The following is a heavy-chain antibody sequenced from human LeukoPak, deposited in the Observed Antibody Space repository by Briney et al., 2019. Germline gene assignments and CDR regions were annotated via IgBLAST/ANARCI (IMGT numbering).Heavy chain of an antibody. D-gene: IGHD5-18*01. J-gene: IGHJ4*02. CDR3: ARDTAMIPLDY. Sequence: PGGSLRLSCAASGFTFISYWMGWVRQAPGKGLEWVANIKQDGSEKYYVDSVKGRFTISRDNAKNSLYLQMNSLRAEDTAVYYCARDTAMIPLDYWGQGTPVTVSS. V-gene: IGHV3-7*01. CDR1: GFTFISYW. CDR2: IKQDGSEK.